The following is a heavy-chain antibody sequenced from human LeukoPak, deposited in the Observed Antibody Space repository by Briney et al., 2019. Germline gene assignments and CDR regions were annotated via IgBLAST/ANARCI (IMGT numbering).Heavy chain of an antibody. CDR2: IKSDGSDT. V-gene: IGHV3-74*01. Sequence: GGSLRLSCAASGFTLSNYWVHWVRQAPGKGLVWVSRIKSDGSDTSYADSVKGRFTISRDNAKNTLYLQMNSLRAEDTSVYYCARETWLESQGIYYYYGLDVWGQGTTVTVSS. D-gene: IGHD6-19*01. CDR1: GFTLSNYW. CDR3: ARETWLESQGIYYYYGLDV. J-gene: IGHJ6*02.